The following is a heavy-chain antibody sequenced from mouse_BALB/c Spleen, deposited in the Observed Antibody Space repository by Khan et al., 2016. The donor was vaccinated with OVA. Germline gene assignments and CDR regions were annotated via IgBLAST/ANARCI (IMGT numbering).Heavy chain of an antibody. CDR3: RRSQLIFYAMNY. D-gene: IGHD1-1*01. V-gene: IGHV9-1*02. J-gene: IGHJ4*01. Sequence: QIQLVQSGPELKKPGETVKISCKASGYTFTNYGMNWVKQAPGKGLKWMGWINTYTGEPTYDDDFKGRFAFSLETSASTAYLQINNLKNEDMGTYFCRRSQLIFYAMNYWGQGTSVTVSS. CDR1: GYTFTNYG. CDR2: INTYTGEP.